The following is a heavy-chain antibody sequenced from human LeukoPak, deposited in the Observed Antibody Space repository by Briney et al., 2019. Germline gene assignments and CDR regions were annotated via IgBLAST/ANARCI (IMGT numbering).Heavy chain of an antibody. J-gene: IGHJ4*02. Sequence: GGSLRLSCAASGFTFSSYGMHWVRQAPGKGLEWVAVIWYDGSNKYYADSVKGRFTISRDNAKNSLYLQMNSLRAEDTAVYYCARDRGYYVFDYWGQGTLVTVSS. CDR3: ARDRGYYVFDY. V-gene: IGHV3-33*01. CDR2: IWYDGSNK. D-gene: IGHD3-10*02. CDR1: GFTFSSYG.